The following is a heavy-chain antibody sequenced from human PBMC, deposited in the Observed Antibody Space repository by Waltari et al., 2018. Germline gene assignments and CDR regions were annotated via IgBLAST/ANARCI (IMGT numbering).Heavy chain of an antibody. CDR2: RKEDGREK. CDR3: ARERNFVDY. D-gene: IGHD1-1*01. Sequence: EVQLVESGGGLVQPGGSVRPSCADSGFTFANDWMTWVRQAPGKGMEWGANRKEDGREKNYATSWGRLFAHSRGISDNSQSLHMNSLGSEDSAVYYCARERNFVDYWGQGTLVTVSS. CDR1: GFTFANDW. V-gene: IGHV3-7*01. J-gene: IGHJ4*02.